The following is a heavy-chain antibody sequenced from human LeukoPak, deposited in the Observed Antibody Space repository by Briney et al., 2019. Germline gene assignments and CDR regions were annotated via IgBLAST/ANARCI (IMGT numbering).Heavy chain of an antibody. D-gene: IGHD5/OR15-5a*01. CDR3: AKNIVGGSTSMDV. V-gene: IGHV3-23*01. Sequence: GWSLRLSCAASGFTFSGYAMTWVRQAPGKWLEWGAAMSGGGGYTYYADSVKGRFTISRDNSKNTLYLQMNSLRAEDTALYYCAKNIVGGSTSMDVWGQGTTVTVSS. CDR1: GFTFSGYA. J-gene: IGHJ6*02. CDR2: MSGGGGYT.